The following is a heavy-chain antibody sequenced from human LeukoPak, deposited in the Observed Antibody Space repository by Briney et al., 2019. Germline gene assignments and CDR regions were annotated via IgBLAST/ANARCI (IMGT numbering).Heavy chain of an antibody. CDR1: GYTFTSYY. CDR3: ARVVDHDYYDYYLDY. D-gene: IGHD4-17*01. Sequence: ASVKVSCKASGYTFTSYYMHWVRQAPGQGLEWMGIINPSGGSTSYAQKFQGRVTMTRDTSTSTVYMELSSLRSEDTAFYYCARVVDHDYYDYYLDYWGQGTLVTVSS. CDR2: INPSGGST. J-gene: IGHJ4*02. V-gene: IGHV1-46*01.